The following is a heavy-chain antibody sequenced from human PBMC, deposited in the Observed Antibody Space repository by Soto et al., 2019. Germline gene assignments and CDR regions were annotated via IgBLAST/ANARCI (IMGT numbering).Heavy chain of an antibody. D-gene: IGHD6-6*01. V-gene: IGHV3-23*01. J-gene: IGHJ6*02. Sequence: TVGSLRLSCAASGFTFSSYAMSWVRQAPGKGLEWVSAISGSGGSTYYADSVKGRFTISRDNSKNTLYLQMNSLRAEDTAVYYCAKAQRDSSSSYVYYYYGMDVWGQGTTVTVSS. CDR2: ISGSGGST. CDR1: GFTFSSYA. CDR3: AKAQRDSSSSYVYYYYGMDV.